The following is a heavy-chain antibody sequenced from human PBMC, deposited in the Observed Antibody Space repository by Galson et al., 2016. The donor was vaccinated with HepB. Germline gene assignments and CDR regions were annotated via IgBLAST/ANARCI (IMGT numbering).Heavy chain of an antibody. D-gene: IGHD4-17*01. CDR3: AGTTVTLRWFDP. Sequence: SETLSLTCNVSGGSISSSSYYWGWIRQPPGRGLEWIGSVYHSGNTYYNASLKSRVTISVDTSKNHFSLRLNSVTAADTAMYYCAGTTVTLRWFDPWGQGTLVTVSS. CDR2: VYHSGNT. V-gene: IGHV4-39*02. CDR1: GGSISSSSYY. J-gene: IGHJ5*02.